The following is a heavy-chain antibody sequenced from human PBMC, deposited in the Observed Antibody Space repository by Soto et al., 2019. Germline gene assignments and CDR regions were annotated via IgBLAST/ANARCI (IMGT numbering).Heavy chain of an antibody. CDR3: AREHPVRGVIGH. Sequence: PSETLSLTCSVSGGSISSGDYYWNWIRQPPGKGLEWIGHIYYSGSTYYNSSLKSRVTISVDTSKNQFSLKLSSVTAADTAVYYCAREHPVRGVIGHWGQGTLVTVSS. CDR1: GGSISSGDYY. J-gene: IGHJ4*02. V-gene: IGHV4-30-4*02. D-gene: IGHD3-10*01. CDR2: IYYSGST.